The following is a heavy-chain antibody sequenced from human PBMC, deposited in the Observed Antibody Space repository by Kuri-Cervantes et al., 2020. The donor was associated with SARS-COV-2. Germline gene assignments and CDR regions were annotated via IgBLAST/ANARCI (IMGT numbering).Heavy chain of an antibody. Sequence: SVKVSCKASGGTFSSYTISWVRQAPGQGLEWMGRIIPILGIANYAQKFQGRVTITADKSTSTAYMELSSLRSEDTAVYYCASMIGIGYYYYYMDVWGKGTTVTVSS. CDR3: ASMIGIGYYYYYMDV. J-gene: IGHJ6*03. CDR2: IIPILGIA. CDR1: GGTFSSYT. D-gene: IGHD3-22*01. V-gene: IGHV1-69*02.